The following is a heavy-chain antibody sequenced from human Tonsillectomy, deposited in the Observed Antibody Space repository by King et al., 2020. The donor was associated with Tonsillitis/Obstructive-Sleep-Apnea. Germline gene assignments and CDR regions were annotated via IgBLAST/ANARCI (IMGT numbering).Heavy chain of an antibody. CDR3: ARARRGSLWSTVTPDYYYYGMDV. J-gene: IGHJ6*02. V-gene: IGHV7-4-1*02. D-gene: IGHD3-10*01. Sequence: VQLVESGSELRKPGASVKVSCKASGYMFTAYAMNWVRQAPGQGLEWMGWINTNTGNPTYAQGFTGRFVFSLDTSVSTAYLQINSLKAEDTAVYYCARARRGSLWSTVTPDYYYYGMDVWGQGTTVTVSS. CDR2: INTNTGNP. CDR1: GYMFTAYA.